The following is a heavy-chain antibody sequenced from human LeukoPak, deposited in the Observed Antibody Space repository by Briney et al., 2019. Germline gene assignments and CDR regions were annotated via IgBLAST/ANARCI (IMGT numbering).Heavy chain of an antibody. D-gene: IGHD5-18*01. CDR3: ARAGITWIQLWLPFDY. J-gene: IGHJ4*02. CDR2: INSSSSYI. Sequence: GGSLRLSCAASGFTFSGYAMSWVRQAPGKGLEWVSSINSSSSYIYYADSVKGRFTISRDNAKNSLYLQMNSLRAEDTAVYYCARAGITWIQLWLPFDYWGQGTLVTVSS. CDR1: GFTFSGYA. V-gene: IGHV3-21*01.